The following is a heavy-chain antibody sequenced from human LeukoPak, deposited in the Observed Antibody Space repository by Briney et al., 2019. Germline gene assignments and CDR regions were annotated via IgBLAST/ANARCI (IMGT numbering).Heavy chain of an antibody. V-gene: IGHV1-69*04. J-gene: IGHJ5*02. CDR3: ARDGGYCSSTSCYSSNWFDP. CDR2: IIPILGIA. Sequence: ASVRVSCKASGGTFSSYAISWVRQAPGQGLEWMGRIIPILGIANYAQRLQGRVTMTTDTSTSTAYMELRSLRSDDTAVYYCARDGGYCSSTSCYSSNWFDPWGQGTLVTVSS. CDR1: GGTFSSYA. D-gene: IGHD2-2*02.